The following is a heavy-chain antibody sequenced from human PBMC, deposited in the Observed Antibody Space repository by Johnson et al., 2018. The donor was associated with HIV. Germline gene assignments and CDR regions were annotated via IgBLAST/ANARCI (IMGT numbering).Heavy chain of an antibody. D-gene: IGHD2-15*01. CDR2: IKSKTDGGTT. CDR1: GFTFSNAW. Sequence: VQLVESGGGLVKPGGSLRLSCAASGFTFSNAWMSWVRQAPGKGLEWVGRIKSKTDGGTTDTLPPVKGRFTISRDDSKNTLYLQMNSLKTEDTAVYYCTTEWWSYAFDIWGQGTMVTVSS. CDR3: TTEWWSYAFDI. V-gene: IGHV3-15*01. J-gene: IGHJ3*02.